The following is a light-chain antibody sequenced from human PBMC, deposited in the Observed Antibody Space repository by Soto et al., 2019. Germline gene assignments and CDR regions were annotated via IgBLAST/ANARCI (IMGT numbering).Light chain of an antibody. J-gene: IGLJ1*01. CDR1: YNDICAYKY. CDR3: SSFKGTNSFV. V-gene: IGLV2-8*01. CDR2: EVS. Sequence: SALTQPPSVSRAPWQSVTISCPGTYNDICAYKYFSWYQQRPGGAPNLIFYEVSKRPSGVPDRIFASKSGNTASLTVSGLKADDEANYYCSSFKGTNSFVFGTGTKVTVL.